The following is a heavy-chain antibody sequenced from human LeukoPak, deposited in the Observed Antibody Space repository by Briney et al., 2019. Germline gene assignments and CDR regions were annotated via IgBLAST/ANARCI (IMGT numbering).Heavy chain of an antibody. J-gene: IGHJ4*02. Sequence: GGSLRHSCAASGFTFSDSYMSWIRQVPGKGLEWISYISSSGGTIYYADSVQGRFTISRDNAKNSLYLQMNSLRAEDTAVYYCAKGGGDWGEGYFDYWGQGTLVTVSS. D-gene: IGHD7-27*01. CDR3: AKGGGDWGEGYFDY. CDR1: GFTFSDSY. V-gene: IGHV3-11*01. CDR2: ISSSGGTI.